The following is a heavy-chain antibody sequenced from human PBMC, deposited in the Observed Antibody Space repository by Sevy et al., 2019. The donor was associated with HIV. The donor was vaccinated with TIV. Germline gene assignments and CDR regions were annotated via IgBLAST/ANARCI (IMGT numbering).Heavy chain of an antibody. V-gene: IGHV3-30*18. D-gene: IGHD6-13*01. CDR2: ISYDGSNK. CDR1: GFTFSSYG. J-gene: IGHJ4*02. Sequence: GGSLRLSCAASGFTFSSYGMHWVRQAPGKGLEWVAVISYDGSNKYYADSVKGRFTISRDNSKNTLYLQMNSLRAEDTAVYYCAKVLAAARDFDYWGQGTLVTVSS. CDR3: AKVLAAARDFDY.